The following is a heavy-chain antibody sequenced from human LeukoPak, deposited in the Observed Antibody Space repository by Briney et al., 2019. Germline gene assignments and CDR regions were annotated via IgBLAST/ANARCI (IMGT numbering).Heavy chain of an antibody. CDR2: INPSGGST. J-gene: IGHJ4*02. D-gene: IGHD5-12*01. CDR3: ARVTRGLVPPYYFDY. Sequence: GASVKVSCKASGYTFTSYYMHWVRQAPGQGLEWMGIINPSGGSTSYAQKFQGRVTMTRDTSTSTVYMELSSLRSEDTAVYYCARVTRGLVPPYYFDYWGQGTLVTVSS. CDR1: GYTFTSYY. V-gene: IGHV1-46*01.